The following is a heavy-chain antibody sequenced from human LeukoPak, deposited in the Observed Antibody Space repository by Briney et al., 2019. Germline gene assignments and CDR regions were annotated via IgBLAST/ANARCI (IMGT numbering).Heavy chain of an antibody. Sequence: GGSLRLSCAASGFTFSSYAMSWVRQAPGKGLEGVSAISGPAGSWDYADSVKGRFTISRDNSKNTLFLQMNSLRAEDTAIYYCAKKVGLVSAPLYYFDVWGQGTLVTVSS. V-gene: IGHV3-23*01. CDR1: GFTFSSYA. J-gene: IGHJ4*02. D-gene: IGHD5/OR15-5a*01. CDR2: ISGPAGSW. CDR3: AKKVGLVSAPLYYFDV.